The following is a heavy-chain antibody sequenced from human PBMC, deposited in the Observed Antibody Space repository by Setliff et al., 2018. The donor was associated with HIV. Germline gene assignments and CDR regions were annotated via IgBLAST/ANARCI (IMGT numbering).Heavy chain of an antibody. D-gene: IGHD2-21*01. Sequence: GASVKVSCKASGGTFSSYGISWVRQAPGQGLEWMGGIIPILGITNYAQKFQDRVAMTADTSTNTVYMELRSLRSDDTAVYYCARYALCSDDCSDEGADIWGQGTLVTVSS. J-gene: IGHJ4*02. CDR2: IIPILGIT. CDR1: GGTFSSYG. V-gene: IGHV1-69*10. CDR3: ARYALCSDDCSDEGADI.